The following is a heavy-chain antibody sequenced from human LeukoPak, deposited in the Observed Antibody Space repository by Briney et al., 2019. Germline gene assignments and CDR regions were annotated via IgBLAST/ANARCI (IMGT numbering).Heavy chain of an antibody. Sequence: GASVKVSCKASGYTLTGYYMHWVRQAPGQGLEWMGRINPNSGGTNYAQKFQGRVTMTRDTSISTAYMELSRLRSDDTAVYSCARGLGRITMIVVVPRFDPWGQGTLVTVSS. CDR3: ARGLGRITMIVVVPRFDP. CDR2: INPNSGGT. J-gene: IGHJ5*02. V-gene: IGHV1-2*06. D-gene: IGHD3-22*01. CDR1: GYTLTGYY.